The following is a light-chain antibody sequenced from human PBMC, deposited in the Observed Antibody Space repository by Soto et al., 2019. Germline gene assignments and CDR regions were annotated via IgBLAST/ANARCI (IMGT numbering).Light chain of an antibody. CDR1: QGIGIY. Sequence: DIQMTQSPSPLSASFGDRVTMTCRASQGIGIYLAWFQQRPGNTPKLLIYAASTLQSGVPSRFSGSGSGTDFTLTISSLQPEDVATYYCQKYNSAPLTFGGGTRVEIK. CDR3: QKYNSAPLT. CDR2: AAS. J-gene: IGKJ4*01. V-gene: IGKV1-27*01.